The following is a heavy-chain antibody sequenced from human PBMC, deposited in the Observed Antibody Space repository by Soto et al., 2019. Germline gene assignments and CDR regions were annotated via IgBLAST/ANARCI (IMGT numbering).Heavy chain of an antibody. CDR3: AREWLFRRHYYYYYGMDV. V-gene: IGHV1-69*13. J-gene: IGHJ6*02. CDR1: GGTFSSYA. D-gene: IGHD3-22*01. Sequence: SVKVSCKASGGTFSSYAISWVRQAPGQGLEWMGGIIPIFGTANYAQKFQGRVTITADESTSTAYMELSSLRSEDTAVYYCAREWLFRRHYYYYYGMDVWGQGTTVTVSS. CDR2: IIPIFGTA.